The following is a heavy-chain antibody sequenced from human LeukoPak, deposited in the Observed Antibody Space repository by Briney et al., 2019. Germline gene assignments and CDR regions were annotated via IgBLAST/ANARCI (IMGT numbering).Heavy chain of an antibody. J-gene: IGHJ4*02. D-gene: IGHD3-22*01. CDR3: ARHRLYDSTGYYYDFDY. V-gene: IGHV4-4*07. CDR1: GGSISSYY. CDR2: IYHSGST. Sequence: SETLSLTCTVSGGSISSYYWSWIRQPAGKGLEWVGSIYHSGSTHHNPSLKSRVTMPLDTSKNQFSLKLSSVTAADTAVYYCARHRLYDSTGYYYDFDYWGQGTLVTVSS.